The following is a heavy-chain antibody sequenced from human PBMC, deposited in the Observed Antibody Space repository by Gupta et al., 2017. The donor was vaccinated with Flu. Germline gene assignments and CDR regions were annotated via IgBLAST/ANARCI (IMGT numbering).Heavy chain of an antibody. CDR3: AKDKGVRGVITFDY. Sequence: SGLTFSNDAMSWVRQAPGKGLEWVSSLRGGGGATYYANSVKGRFTISRDNSQNTLYLHMNSLRAEDTAVYYCAKDKGVRGVITFDYWGQGTLVTVSS. J-gene: IGHJ4*02. V-gene: IGHV3-23*01. CDR2: LRGGGGAT. CDR1: GLTFSNDA. D-gene: IGHD3-10*01.